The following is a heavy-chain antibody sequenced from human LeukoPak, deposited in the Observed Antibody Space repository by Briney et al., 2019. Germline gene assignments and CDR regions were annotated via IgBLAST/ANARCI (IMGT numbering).Heavy chain of an antibody. CDR2: IYGGGST. Sequence: PGGSLRLSCAASGFTVSSNYMSWVRQAPGKGLEWVSVIYGGGSTHYADSVKGRFTISRDNSKNTLYPQMNSLRSGDTAVYYCARDPTSRGWYYFDYWGQGTLVTVSS. CDR3: ARDPTSRGWYYFDY. D-gene: IGHD2-15*01. V-gene: IGHV3-66*01. J-gene: IGHJ4*02. CDR1: GFTVSSNY.